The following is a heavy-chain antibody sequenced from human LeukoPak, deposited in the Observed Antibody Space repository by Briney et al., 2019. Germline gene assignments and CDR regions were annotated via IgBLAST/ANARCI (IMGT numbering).Heavy chain of an antibody. CDR2: ISSSSSTI. V-gene: IGHV3-48*03. J-gene: IGHJ4*02. D-gene: IGHD6-13*01. Sequence: PGGSLRLSCAASGFTFSSYEMNWVRQAPGKGLEWVSYISSSSSTIYYADSVKGRFTISRDNAKNSLYLQMNRLRAEDTAIYYCAREGRDSSSWFEFFDYWGQGSLVTVSS. CDR3: AREGRDSSSWFEFFDY. CDR1: GFTFSSYE.